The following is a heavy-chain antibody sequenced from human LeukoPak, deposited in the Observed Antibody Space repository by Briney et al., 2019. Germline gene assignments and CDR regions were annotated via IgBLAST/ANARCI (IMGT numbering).Heavy chain of an antibody. CDR3: ASYHYYDSSGYPRDAFDI. V-gene: IGHV5-51*01. D-gene: IGHD3-22*01. CDR2: IYPGDSDT. CDR1: GYSFTSYW. Sequence: GESLKISCKGSGYSFTSYWIGWVRQMPGKGLEWMGIIYPGDSDTRYSPSFQGQVTISADKSISTAYLQWSSLKASDTAMFYCASYHYYDSSGYPRDAFDIWGQGTMVTVSS. J-gene: IGHJ3*02.